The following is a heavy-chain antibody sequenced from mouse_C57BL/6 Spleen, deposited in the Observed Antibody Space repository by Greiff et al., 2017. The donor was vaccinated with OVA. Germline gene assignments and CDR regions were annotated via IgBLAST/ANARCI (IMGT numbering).Heavy chain of an antibody. Sequence: VQLKESGPELVKPGDSVKISCKASGYSFTGYFMNWVMQSHGKSLEWIGRINPYNGDTFYNQKFKGKATLTVDKSSSTAHMELRSLTSEDSAVYYCARPYDGYPYYYAMDYWGQGTSVTVSS. CDR1: GYSFTGYF. CDR3: ARPYDGYPYYYAMDY. V-gene: IGHV1-20*01. J-gene: IGHJ4*01. D-gene: IGHD2-3*01. CDR2: INPYNGDT.